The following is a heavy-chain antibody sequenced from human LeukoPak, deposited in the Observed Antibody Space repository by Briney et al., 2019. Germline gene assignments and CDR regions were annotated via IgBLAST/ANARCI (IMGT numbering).Heavy chain of an antibody. Sequence: GGSLRLSCAASGFTFSNAWMSWVRQAPGKGLEWVGRIKTKTDGGTTDYAAPVKGRFTISREDSKNTLYLQMNSLETEDTAMYYCTTSCLGHCRGGSWTLFDNWGQGTLVTVSS. CDR3: TTSCLGHCRGGSWTLFDN. CDR2: IKTKTDGGTT. CDR1: GFTFSNAW. D-gene: IGHD2-15*01. V-gene: IGHV3-15*01. J-gene: IGHJ4*02.